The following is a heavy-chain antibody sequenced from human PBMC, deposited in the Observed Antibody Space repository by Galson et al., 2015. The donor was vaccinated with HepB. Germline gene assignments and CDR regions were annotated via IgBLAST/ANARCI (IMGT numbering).Heavy chain of an antibody. CDR1: GFTFSSYG. Sequence: SLRLSCAASGFTFSSYGMHWVRQAPGKGLEWVAVISYDGSNKYYADSVKGRFTISRDNSKNTLYLQMNSQRAEDTAVYYCAKDLPWAPHNDYFHYYYGMDVWGQGTTVAVSS. J-gene: IGHJ6*02. V-gene: IGHV3-30*18. CDR2: ISYDGSNK. D-gene: IGHD3-16*01. CDR3: AKDLPWAPHNDYFHYYYGMDV.